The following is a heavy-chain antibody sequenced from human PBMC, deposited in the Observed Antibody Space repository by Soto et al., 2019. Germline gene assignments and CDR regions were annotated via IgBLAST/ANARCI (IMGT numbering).Heavy chain of an antibody. CDR2: IHPGDSRP. V-gene: IGHV5-51*01. J-gene: IGHJ4*02. D-gene: IGHD2-2*01. CDR1: GYSFTNNC. CDR3: ARLSHISSWPYFDH. Sequence: GESLKISCESSGYSFTNNCMAWVRQKPGKGLEWMGLIHPGDSRPTYSPSFRGHVTISVDESIKTAYLQLSSLRASDTAMYYCARLSHISSWPYFDHWGQGTLVTVSS.